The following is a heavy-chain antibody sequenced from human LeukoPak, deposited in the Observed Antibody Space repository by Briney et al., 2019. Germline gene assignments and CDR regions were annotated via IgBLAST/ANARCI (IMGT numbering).Heavy chain of an antibody. CDR2: IYSGGST. J-gene: IGHJ6*03. CDR3: ARDPYSGAYYEGYYYYYMDV. CDR1: GFTVSSNY. V-gene: IGHV3-53*01. Sequence: HAGGSLRLSCAASGFTVSSNYMSWVRQAPGKGREWVSVIYSGGSTYYADSVKGRFTISRDNSKNTLYLQMNSLRAEDTAVYYCARDPYSGAYYEGYYYYYMDVWGKGTTVTVSS. D-gene: IGHD1-26*01.